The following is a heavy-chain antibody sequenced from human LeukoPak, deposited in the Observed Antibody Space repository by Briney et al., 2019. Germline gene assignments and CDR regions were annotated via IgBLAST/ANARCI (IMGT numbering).Heavy chain of an antibody. J-gene: IGHJ4*02. Sequence: GASVKVSCKASGYTFTSYGISWVRQAPGQGLEWMGWISAYNGNTNYAQKLQGRVTMTRDTSTSTAYMDLRSLRSDDTAVYYCARGLGIYGVVMTTPFDYWGQGTLVTVSS. V-gene: IGHV1-18*01. D-gene: IGHD3-3*01. CDR1: GYTFTSYG. CDR3: ARGLGIYGVVMTTPFDY. CDR2: ISAYNGNT.